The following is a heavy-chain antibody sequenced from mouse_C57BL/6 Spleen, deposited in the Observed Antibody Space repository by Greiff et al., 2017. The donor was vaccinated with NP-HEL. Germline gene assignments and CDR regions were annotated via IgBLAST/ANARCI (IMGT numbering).Heavy chain of an antibody. Sequence: VQLQQSGPELVKPGASVKISCKASGYSFTGYYMNWVKQSPEKSLEWIGEINPSTGGTTYTQKFKAKATLTVDQSSSTAYMQLKSLTSEDSAVYYCARSFPITTVVATDYAMDYWGQGTSVTVSS. J-gene: IGHJ4*01. CDR1: GYSFTGYY. CDR3: ARSFPITTVVATDYAMDY. V-gene: IGHV1-42*01. D-gene: IGHD1-1*01. CDR2: INPSTGGT.